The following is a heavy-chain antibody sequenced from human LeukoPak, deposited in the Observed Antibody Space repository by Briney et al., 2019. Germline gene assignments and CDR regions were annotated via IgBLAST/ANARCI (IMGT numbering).Heavy chain of an antibody. CDR2: IKQDGSEK. D-gene: IGHD1-1*01. Sequence: PGGSLRLSCAASGFTFSSYWMSWVRQAPGKGLEWVANIKQDGSEKYYVDSVKGRFTISRDNAKNSLYLQMNSLRAEDTAVYYCARFGTSPFRDLPDACDIWGQGTMVTVSS. CDR1: GFTFSSYW. J-gene: IGHJ3*02. CDR3: ARFGTSPFRDLPDACDI. V-gene: IGHV3-7*01.